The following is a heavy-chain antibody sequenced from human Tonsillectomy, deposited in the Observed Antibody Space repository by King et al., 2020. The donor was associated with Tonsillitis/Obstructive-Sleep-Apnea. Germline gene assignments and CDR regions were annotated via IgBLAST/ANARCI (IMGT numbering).Heavy chain of an antibody. CDR2: IYYSGTT. J-gene: IGHJ4*02. CDR3: ARHSKPKGREHYFDF. CDR1: GGSITSDLHY. D-gene: IGHD1/OR15-1a*01. V-gene: IGHV4-39*01. Sequence: QLQESGPGLVKPSETLSLTCTVSGGSITSDLHYWGWVRQPPGKGLEWIGSIYYSGTTYYNASLKSRLTISVDTSKKQFPLNLSSVTAADTAVYFCARHSKPKGREHYFDFWGQGTLVTVSS.